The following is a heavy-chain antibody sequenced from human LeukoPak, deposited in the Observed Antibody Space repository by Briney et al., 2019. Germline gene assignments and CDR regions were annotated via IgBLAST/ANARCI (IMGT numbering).Heavy chain of an antibody. V-gene: IGHV3-21*01. CDR1: GFTFSSYS. D-gene: IGHD6-13*01. CDR3: ARAQYSSSWYDAFDI. CDR2: ISSSSSYI. J-gene: IGHJ3*02. Sequence: GGSLRLSCAASGFTFSSYSMNWVRQAPGKGLEWVSSISSSSSYIYYADSVKGRFTISRDNAKNSLYLQMNSLRADDTAVYYCARAQYSSSWYDAFDIWGQGTMVTVSS.